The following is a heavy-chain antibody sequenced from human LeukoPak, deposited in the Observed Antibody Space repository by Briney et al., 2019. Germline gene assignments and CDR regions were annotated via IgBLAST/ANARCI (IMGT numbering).Heavy chain of an antibody. V-gene: IGHV3-9*03. CDR3: AKDVSSSGWTNWFDP. Sequence: GGSLRLSCAASGFTFDDYAMHWVRQAPGKGLEWVSGISWNSGSIGYADSVKGRFTISRDNAKNSLYLQMNGLRAEDMALYYCAKDVSSSGWTNWFDPWGQGTLVTVSS. CDR2: ISWNSGSI. D-gene: IGHD6-19*01. CDR1: GFTFDDYA. J-gene: IGHJ5*02.